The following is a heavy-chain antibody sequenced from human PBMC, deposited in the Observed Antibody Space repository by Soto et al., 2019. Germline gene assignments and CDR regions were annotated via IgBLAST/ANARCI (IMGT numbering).Heavy chain of an antibody. CDR2: IFSLGSS. CDR1: CDSIISSDFY. Sequence: PSETLSLTCTFSCDSIISSDFYWGWVGRPPGKGLKWIGSIFSLGSSYFNPSLKSRITMSVDTLKHQFSLRLRYVTAADTALYFCARHSVALRKNNWFDPWGQGIMVTVSS. J-gene: IGHJ5*02. V-gene: IGHV4-39*01. D-gene: IGHD2-15*01. CDR3: ARHSVALRKNNWFDP.